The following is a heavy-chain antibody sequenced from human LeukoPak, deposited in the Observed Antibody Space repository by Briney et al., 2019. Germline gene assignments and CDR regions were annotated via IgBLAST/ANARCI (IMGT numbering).Heavy chain of an antibody. CDR3: ARQMGSYIPR. D-gene: IGHD3-10*01. CDR1: GYSISSDYY. V-gene: IGHV4-38-2*02. J-gene: IGHJ4*02. CDR2: IYHSGST. Sequence: PSETLSLTCTVSGYSISSDYYWGWIRQPPGKGLEWIGSIYHSGSTYYNPSLKSRVTISVDTSKNQFSLKLSSVTAADTAVYYCARQMGSYIPRWGQGTLVTVSS.